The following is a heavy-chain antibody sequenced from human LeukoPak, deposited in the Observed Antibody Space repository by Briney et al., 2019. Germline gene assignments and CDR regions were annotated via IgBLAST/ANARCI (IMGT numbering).Heavy chain of an antibody. J-gene: IGHJ4*02. Sequence: SETLSLTCTVSGGSISSGDYYWSWIRQPPGKGLEWIAYIYYSGSAYYNPSLKSRVTISVDTSKNQFSLKLSSVTAADTAVYYCPRDRGMTTIDYWGQGTLVTVSS. V-gene: IGHV4-30-4*01. CDR2: IYYSGSA. CDR1: GGSISSGDYY. CDR3: PRDRGMTTIDY. D-gene: IGHD3-10*01.